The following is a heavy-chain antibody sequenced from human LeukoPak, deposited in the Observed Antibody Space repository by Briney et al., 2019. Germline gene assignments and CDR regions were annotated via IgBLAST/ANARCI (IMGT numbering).Heavy chain of an antibody. Sequence: GGSLRLSCAASGFPFGSYAMTWVRPAPGKGLESVSVITDGADTYYADSVKGRFTISRDNSQNTVHLQMDNLRADDTAVYYCAKVDYWSPENYLDSWGQGTLVTVSS. CDR1: GFPFGSYA. J-gene: IGHJ4*02. CDR2: ITDGADT. V-gene: IGHV3-23*01. CDR3: AKVDYWSPENYLDS. D-gene: IGHD1-1*01.